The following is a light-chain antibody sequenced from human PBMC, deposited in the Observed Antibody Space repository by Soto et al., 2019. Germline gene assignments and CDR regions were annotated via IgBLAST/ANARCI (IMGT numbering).Light chain of an antibody. CDR1: QSVNLN. CDR2: GAS. J-gene: IGKJ5*01. V-gene: IGKV3-15*01. Sequence: EIMMTQSPGTLSVSPGEGATLSCTASQSVNLNLAWYQQKPGQAPXLLXYGASTRATGIPARFSGGGSGTEFTLTISSLQSEDFAVYYGQQYYNRPPITFGQGTRLEIK. CDR3: QQYYNRPPIT.